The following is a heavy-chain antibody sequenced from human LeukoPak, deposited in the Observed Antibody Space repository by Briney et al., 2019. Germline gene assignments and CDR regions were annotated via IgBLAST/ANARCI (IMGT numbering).Heavy chain of an antibody. CDR3: ARDPTPVTKGFDI. J-gene: IGHJ3*02. V-gene: IGHV4-34*01. CDR1: GVSFSGYY. CDR2: INHSGST. D-gene: IGHD4-17*01. Sequence: PSETLSLTCAVYGVSFSGYYWSWIRQPPGKGLEWIGEINHSGSTNYNPSLKSRVTISVDTSKNQFSLKMTSVTAADTAVYYCARDPTPVTKGFDIWGQGTMVTVSS.